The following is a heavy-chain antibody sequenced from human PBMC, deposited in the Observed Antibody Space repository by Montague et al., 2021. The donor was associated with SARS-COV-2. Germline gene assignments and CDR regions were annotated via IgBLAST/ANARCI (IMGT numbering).Heavy chain of an antibody. V-gene: IGHV3-23*03. CDR1: GFTFSSYA. J-gene: IGHJ5*02. D-gene: IGHD4-17*01. Sequence: SLRLSCAASGFTFSSYAMSWVRQAPGKGLEWVSVIYSGGSNTYYADSVKGRFTISRDNSKNTLYLQMNSLRAEDTAVYYCATTTGLGSWGQGTLVTVSS. CDR2: IYSGGSNT. CDR3: ATTTGLGS.